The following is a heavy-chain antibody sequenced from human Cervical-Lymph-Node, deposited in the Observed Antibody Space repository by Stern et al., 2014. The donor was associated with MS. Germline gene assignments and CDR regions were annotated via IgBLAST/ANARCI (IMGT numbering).Heavy chain of an antibody. Sequence: VHLVESGAEVKKPGASVKVSCKASGYTFTSYYMHWVRQAPGQGLEWMGIINPSGGSTSYAQKFQGRVTMTRDTSTSTVYMELSSLRSEDTAVYYCARGRMRSSRKTGDYFDYWGQGTLVTVSS. J-gene: IGHJ4*02. CDR3: ARGRMRSSRKTGDYFDY. D-gene: IGHD6-13*01. CDR1: GYTFTSYY. V-gene: IGHV1-46*01. CDR2: INPSGGST.